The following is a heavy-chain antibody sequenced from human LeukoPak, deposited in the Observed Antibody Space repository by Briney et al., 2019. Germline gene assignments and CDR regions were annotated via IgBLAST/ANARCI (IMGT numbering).Heavy chain of an antibody. J-gene: IGHJ3*02. CDR2: INSDGSST. V-gene: IGHV3-74*01. Sequence: GGSLRLSCAASGFTFSSYWMHWVRQAPGKGLVWVSRINSDGSSTSYADSVKGRFTISRDNAKNTLYLQMNSLRAEDTAVYYCARYSGSYQGAFDIWGQGTMVTVSS. CDR1: GFTFSSYW. D-gene: IGHD1-26*01. CDR3: ARYSGSYQGAFDI.